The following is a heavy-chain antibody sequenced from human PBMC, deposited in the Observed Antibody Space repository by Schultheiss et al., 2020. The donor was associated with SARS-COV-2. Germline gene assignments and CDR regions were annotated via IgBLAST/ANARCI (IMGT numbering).Heavy chain of an antibody. D-gene: IGHD5-18*01. CDR2: IYHSGST. J-gene: IGHJ5*02. CDR3: ARYTAMAINWFDP. V-gene: IGHV4-38-2*02. CDR1: GYSISSGYY. Sequence: SETLSLTCTVSGYSISSGYYWGWIRQPPGKGLEWIGSIYHSGSTYYNPSLKSRVTILVDTSKNQFSLKLSSVTAADTAVYYCARYTAMAINWFDPWGQGTLVTVSS.